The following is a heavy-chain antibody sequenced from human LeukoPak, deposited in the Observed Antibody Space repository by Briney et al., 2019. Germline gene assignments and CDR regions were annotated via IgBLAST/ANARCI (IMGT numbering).Heavy chain of an antibody. D-gene: IGHD3-9*01. CDR3: AGGGENQVLRYFDWLPYFDY. V-gene: IGHV1-46*01. Sequence: ASVKVSCKASGYIFTTYYMNWVRQATGQGLEWMGIINPSSGSTSYAQKFQGRVTMTRDMSTSTVYMEMSSLRSEDTAVYYCAGGGENQVLRYFDWLPYFDYWGQGTLVTVSS. CDR1: GYIFTTYY. CDR2: INPSSGST. J-gene: IGHJ4*02.